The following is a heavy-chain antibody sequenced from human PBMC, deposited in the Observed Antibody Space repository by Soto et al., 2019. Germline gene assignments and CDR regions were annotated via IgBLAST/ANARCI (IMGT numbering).Heavy chain of an antibody. D-gene: IGHD6-19*01. CDR1: GFTFDDYA. V-gene: IGHV3-9*01. Sequence: GGSLRLSCAASGFTFDDYAMHWVRQAPGKGLEWVSGISWNSGSIGYADSVKGRFTISRDNAKNSLYLQMNSLRAEDTALYYCAKTNSGWYYKFDYWGQGTLVTVSS. CDR3: AKTNSGWYYKFDY. CDR2: ISWNSGSI. J-gene: IGHJ4*02.